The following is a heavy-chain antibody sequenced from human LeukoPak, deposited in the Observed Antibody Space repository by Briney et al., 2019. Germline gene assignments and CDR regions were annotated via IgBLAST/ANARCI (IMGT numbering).Heavy chain of an antibody. J-gene: IGHJ4*02. V-gene: IGHV3-74*01. CDR2: INSDGSIT. CDR1: GFTFSNSW. CDR3: ARGGNYYFDY. D-gene: IGHD1-7*01. Sequence: QPGGSLRLSCAASGFTFSNSWMHWVRQAQEKGLVWVSRINSDGSITNYADSVKGRFTISRDSAKNTLYLQLNSLRAEDTAVYYCARGGNYYFDYWGQGTLVTVSS.